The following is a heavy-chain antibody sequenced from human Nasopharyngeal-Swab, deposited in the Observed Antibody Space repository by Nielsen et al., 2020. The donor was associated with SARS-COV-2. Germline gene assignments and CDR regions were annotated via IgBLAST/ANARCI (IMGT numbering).Heavy chain of an antibody. J-gene: IGHJ5*02. D-gene: IGHD1-7*01. Sequence: SETLSLTCTVSGGSISSYYWSWIRQPPGKGLEWIGYIYYSGSTNYNPSLKSRVTISVDTSKSQFSLKLSSVTAADTAVYYCARGSITGTTSPLFDPWGQGTLVTVSS. CDR3: ARGSITGTTSPLFDP. CDR2: IYYSGST. V-gene: IGHV4-59*01. CDR1: GGSISSYY.